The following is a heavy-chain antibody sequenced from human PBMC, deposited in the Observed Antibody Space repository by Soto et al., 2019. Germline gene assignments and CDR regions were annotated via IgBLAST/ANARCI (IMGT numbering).Heavy chain of an antibody. Sequence: SETLSLTCSVSGGSISGDYYWSWIRQSPEKGLEWIGYIYYSGSSYSNPALQGRLSMSLDTSKNQFSWNLRSVTAADTAVYSCARGGARWPGYFDSWGQGALVTVSS. V-gene: IGHV4-30-4*08. D-gene: IGHD2-15*01. CDR3: ARGGARWPGYFDS. J-gene: IGHJ4*02. CDR2: IYYSGSS. CDR1: GGSISGDYY.